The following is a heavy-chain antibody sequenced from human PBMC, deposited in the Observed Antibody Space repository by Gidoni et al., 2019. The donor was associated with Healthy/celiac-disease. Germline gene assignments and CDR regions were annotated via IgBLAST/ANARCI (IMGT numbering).Heavy chain of an antibody. J-gene: IGHJ4*02. Sequence: QVQLVQSGAEVTKPGASVKVSCKASGYTFTGYAMHWVRQAPGQRLEWMGWINAGNDNTKYSQKFHGRVTITRDTAASTAYMELSSLRSEDTAVYYGARDSHPTNPLSILGMYYFYYWGQGTLFTVSS. CDR1: GYTFTGYA. CDR3: ARDSHPTNPLSILGMYYFYY. D-gene: IGHD3-3*01. CDR2: INAGNDNT. V-gene: IGHV1-3*01.